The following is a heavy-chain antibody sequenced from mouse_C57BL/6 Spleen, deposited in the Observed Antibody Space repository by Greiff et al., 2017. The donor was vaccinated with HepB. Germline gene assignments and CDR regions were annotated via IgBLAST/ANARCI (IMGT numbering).Heavy chain of an antibody. Sequence: QVQLQQPGAELVRPGSSVKLSCKASVYTFTSYWMHWVKQRPIQGLEWIGNIDPSDSETHYNQKFKDKATLTVDKSSSTAYMQLSSLTSEDSAVYYCARYRIYYGSDYWGQGTTLTVSS. V-gene: IGHV1-52*01. D-gene: IGHD1-2*01. CDR2: IDPSDSET. CDR3: ARYRIYYGSDY. J-gene: IGHJ2*01. CDR1: VYTFTSYW.